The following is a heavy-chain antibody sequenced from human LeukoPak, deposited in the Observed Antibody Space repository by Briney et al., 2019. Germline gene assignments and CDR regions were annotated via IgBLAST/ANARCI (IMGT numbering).Heavy chain of an antibody. CDR2: IYHTGKS. D-gene: IGHD3-10*01. V-gene: IGHV4-39*07. CDR3: AREAPISDSGSYYKSLGY. J-gene: IGHJ4*02. CDR1: GGSISSYY. Sequence: PSETLSLTCTVSGGSISSYYWSWIRQPPGKGLEWIASIYHTGKSYYNPSLKSRVTISVDTSKNQISLKLRSVTAADTAVYYCAREAPISDSGSYYKSLGYWGQGTLVTVSS.